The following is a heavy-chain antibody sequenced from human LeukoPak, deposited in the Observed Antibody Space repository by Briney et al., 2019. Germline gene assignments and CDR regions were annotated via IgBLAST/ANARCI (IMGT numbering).Heavy chain of an antibody. CDR1: GGSISSYY. J-gene: IGHJ4*02. D-gene: IGHD4-17*01. V-gene: IGHV4-59*01. CDR2: IYYSGST. CDR3: ASGEVNDYGDYGLNY. Sequence: SETLSLTCTVSGGSISSYYWSWIRQPPGKGLEWIGYIYYSGSTNYNPSLKSRVTISGDTSKNQFSLKLSSVTAADTAVYYCASGEVNDYGDYGLNYWGQGTLVTVSS.